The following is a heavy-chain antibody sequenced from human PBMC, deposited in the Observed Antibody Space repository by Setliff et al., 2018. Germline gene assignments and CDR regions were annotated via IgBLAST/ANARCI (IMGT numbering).Heavy chain of an antibody. CDR2: ISGYTGNT. J-gene: IGHJ4*02. CDR1: GYTFANYG. D-gene: IGHD2-8*01. V-gene: IGHV1-18*01. Sequence: ASVKVSCKASGYTFANYGVTRVRQAPGQGLEWMGWISGYTGNTNYAQKLQGRVSMTTDTSTNTAYMELSNLRYDDTAIYYCSRLVRYCSTTTCQRASGAEVWGQGTPVTVSS. CDR3: SRLVRYCSTTTCQRASGAEV.